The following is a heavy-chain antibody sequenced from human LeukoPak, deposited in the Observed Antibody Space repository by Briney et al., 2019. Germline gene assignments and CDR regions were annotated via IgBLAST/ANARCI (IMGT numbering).Heavy chain of an antibody. Sequence: GGSLRLSCAASGFTFSSYEMNWVRQAPGKGLEWVTYISSSGSTIYYTDYVKGRFTVSRDNAKNSLYLQMNNLRAEDTALYYCGRDRVGGRGYSLDYLGQGTLVTVSS. D-gene: IGHD5-18*01. V-gene: IGHV3-48*03. CDR2: ISSSGSTI. CDR1: GFTFSSYE. J-gene: IGHJ4*02. CDR3: GRDRVGGRGYSLDY.